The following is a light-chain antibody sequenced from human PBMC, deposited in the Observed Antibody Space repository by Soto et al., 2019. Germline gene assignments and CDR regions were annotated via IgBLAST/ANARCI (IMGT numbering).Light chain of an antibody. Sequence: QSALTQPPSASGSPGQSVTISCTGTSSDVGGYNYVSWYQQHPGKAPKLIIYEVSKRPSGVPDRFSGSKSGNTASLTVSGFQAEDVADYYCSSYPGSGVFGGGTKLTVL. J-gene: IGLJ3*02. CDR3: SSYPGSGV. CDR1: SSDVGGYNY. V-gene: IGLV2-8*01. CDR2: EVS.